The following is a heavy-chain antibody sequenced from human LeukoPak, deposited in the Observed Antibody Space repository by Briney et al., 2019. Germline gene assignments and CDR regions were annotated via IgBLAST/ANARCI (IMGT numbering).Heavy chain of an antibody. Sequence: PSGTLSLTCTVSGGSISSGGYYWSWIRQPPGKGLEWIGYIYYSGSTYYNPSLKSRVTISVGTSKNQFSLKLSSVTAADTAVYYCARDRVVWGGGDCCTFDIWGQGTMVTVSS. V-gene: IGHV4-31*03. D-gene: IGHD2-21*02. J-gene: IGHJ3*02. CDR2: IYYSGST. CDR1: GGSISSGGYY. CDR3: ARDRVVWGGGDCCTFDI.